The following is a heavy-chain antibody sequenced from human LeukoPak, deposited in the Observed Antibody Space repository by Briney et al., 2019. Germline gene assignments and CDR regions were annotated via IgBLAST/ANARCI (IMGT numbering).Heavy chain of an antibody. V-gene: IGHV3-21*01. CDR3: ARDKFDIVVVPAASDAFDI. CDR2: ISSSNSYI. Sequence: PGGSLRLSCAASGFTFSSYSMNWVRQAPGKGLEWVSSISSSNSYIYYADSVKGRFTISRDNAKNSLYLQMNSLRAEDTAVYYCARDKFDIVVVPAASDAFDIWGQGTMVTVSS. J-gene: IGHJ3*02. D-gene: IGHD2-2*01. CDR1: GFTFSSYS.